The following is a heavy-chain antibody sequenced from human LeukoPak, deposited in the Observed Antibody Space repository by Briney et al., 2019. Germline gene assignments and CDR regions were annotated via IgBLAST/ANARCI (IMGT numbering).Heavy chain of an antibody. V-gene: IGHV3-30*03. D-gene: IGHD3-3*01. CDR2: ISSDGSNK. CDR3: ARERDDYYFDY. Sequence: HPGGSLRLSCAASKFTFSNYGMHWVRQAPGKGLEWVAVISSDGSNKYYADSVKGRFTISRDNSKNTLYLQMNSLRAEDTAVYYCARERDDYYFDYWGQGTLVTVSS. CDR1: KFTFSNYG. J-gene: IGHJ4*02.